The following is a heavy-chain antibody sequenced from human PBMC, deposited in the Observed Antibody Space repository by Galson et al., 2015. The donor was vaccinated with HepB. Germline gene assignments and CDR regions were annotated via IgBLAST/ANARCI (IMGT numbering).Heavy chain of an antibody. Sequence: SVKVSCKASGYTFTSYGISWVRQAPGQGLEWMGWISAYNGNTNYAQKLQGRVTITADESTSTAYMELSSLRSEGTAVYYCARGGSIVGAQRTRWFDPWGQGTLVTVSS. CDR2: ISAYNGNT. V-gene: IGHV1-18*01. CDR1: GYTFTSYG. CDR3: ARGGSIVGAQRTRWFDP. J-gene: IGHJ5*02. D-gene: IGHD1-26*01.